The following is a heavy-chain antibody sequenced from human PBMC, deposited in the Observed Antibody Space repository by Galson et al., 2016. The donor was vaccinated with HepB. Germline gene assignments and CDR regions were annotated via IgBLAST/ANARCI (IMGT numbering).Heavy chain of an antibody. Sequence: QSGAEVKKPGESLRISCTASGYRFTTYWITWVRQMPGKGLEWMGKIDPSDSYTYYSPSFQGHVTISADESISTAYLQWSSLKASDTAIYYCAIGDCTTTNCYFRSFDYWGQGTLVTVSS. D-gene: IGHD2-2*01. CDR2: IDPSDSYT. J-gene: IGHJ4*02. V-gene: IGHV5-10-1*01. CDR3: AIGDCTTTNCYFRSFDY. CDR1: GYRFTTYW.